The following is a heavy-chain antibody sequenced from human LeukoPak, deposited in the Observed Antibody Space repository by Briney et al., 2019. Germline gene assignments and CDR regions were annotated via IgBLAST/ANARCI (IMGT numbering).Heavy chain of an antibody. D-gene: IGHD5-18*01. CDR3: AVDTAMVDGNWFDP. Sequence: SETLSLTCAVYGGSFSGYYWSWIRRPPGKGLEWIGEINHSGSTNYNPSLKSRVTISVDTSKNQFSLKLSSVTAADTAVYYCAVDTAMVDGNWFDPWGQGTLVTVSS. J-gene: IGHJ5*02. CDR2: INHSGST. CDR1: GGSFSGYY. V-gene: IGHV4-34*01.